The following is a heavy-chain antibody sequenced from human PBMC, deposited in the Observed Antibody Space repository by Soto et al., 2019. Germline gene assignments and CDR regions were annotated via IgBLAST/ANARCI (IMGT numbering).Heavy chain of an antibody. V-gene: IGHV3-23*01. CDR3: AKDRNHCNNGVCYTSTSFDY. D-gene: IGHD2-8*01. CDR1: GFTFRDHA. CDR2: ISGSGGST. J-gene: IGHJ4*02. Sequence: GGSLRLSCAASGFTFRDHAMSGVRQAPGKGLEWVSSISGSGGSTYYADSVNGRFTISRDNSKNTLYLQMNSLRAEDTAAYYCAKDRNHCNNGVCYTSTSFDYWGQGTLVTVSS.